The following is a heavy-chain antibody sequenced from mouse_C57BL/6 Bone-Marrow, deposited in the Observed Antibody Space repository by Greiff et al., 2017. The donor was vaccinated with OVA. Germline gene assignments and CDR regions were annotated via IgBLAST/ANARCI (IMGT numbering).Heavy chain of an antibody. J-gene: IGHJ1*03. V-gene: IGHV5-17*01. CDR2: ISSGSSTI. CDR3: ARINYWYFDV. CDR1: GFTFTDYG. Sequence: EVQLVESGGGLVKPGGSLKLSCAASGFTFTDYGMHWVRPAPEKGLEWVASISSGSSTINYADTVKGRFTIARDNAKNTLFLKMTSLRSEDTAMYDCARINYWYFDVWGTGTTVTVSS.